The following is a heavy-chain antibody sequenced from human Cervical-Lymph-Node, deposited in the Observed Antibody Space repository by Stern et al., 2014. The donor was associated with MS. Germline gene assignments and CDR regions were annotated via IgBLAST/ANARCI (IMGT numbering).Heavy chain of an antibody. CDR3: ARDDDYTRRAIDY. V-gene: IGHV1-18*01. CDR1: GYTFSYYG. Sequence: VQLVESGAGVKKPGASVNVSCKTSGYTFSYYGIRWIRQAPGQGLEWVGLISHYNGNTNFVHKHQCSVALNTDTYNRPGYMELRSLRSDDTAVYYCARDDDYTRRAIDYWGQGTLVTVSS. D-gene: IGHD4-11*01. J-gene: IGHJ4*02. CDR2: ISHYNGNT.